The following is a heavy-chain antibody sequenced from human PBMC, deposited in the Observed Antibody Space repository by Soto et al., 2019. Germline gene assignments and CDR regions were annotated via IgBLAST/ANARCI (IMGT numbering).Heavy chain of an antibody. CDR3: ARDGDKYCSAGSCYSGYDYYAMDV. Sequence: GGSLRLSCVGSGFTFSSYGMHWVRQAPGKGLECVAVISDTGSSHYYAASVEGRFTISRENSKNTLSLHMDRLEVEDTAVYYCARDGDKYCSAGSCYSGYDYYAMDVWGQGTTVTVSS. CDR2: ISDTGSSH. CDR1: GFTFSSYG. V-gene: IGHV3-30*03. J-gene: IGHJ6*02. D-gene: IGHD2-15*01.